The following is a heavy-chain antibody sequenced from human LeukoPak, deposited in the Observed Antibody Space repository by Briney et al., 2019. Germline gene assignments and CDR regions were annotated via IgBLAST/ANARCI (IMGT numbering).Heavy chain of an antibody. CDR1: GGSISGGGYS. J-gene: IGHJ6*03. D-gene: IGHD2-2*01. CDR2: ISYSGST. Sequence: PSQTLSLTCTVSGGSISGGGYSWSWIREPPGKGLGWIGYISYSGSTYYNPSLKSRATISADTSKTQFSPQLSSVTAADTAVYYCARGKSTYYYYMDVWGKGTTVTVSS. CDR3: ARGKSTYYYYMDV. V-gene: IGHV4-30-4*07.